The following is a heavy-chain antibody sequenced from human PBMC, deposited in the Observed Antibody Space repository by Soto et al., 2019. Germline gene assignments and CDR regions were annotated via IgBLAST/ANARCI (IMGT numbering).Heavy chain of an antibody. Sequence: EVQLLESGGGLVQPGGSLRLSCAASGFTFSSYAMSWVRQAPGKGLEWVSAISGSGGSTYYADSVKGRFTISRDNSKNTLYLQMNSLRAEDTAVYYCAKVDKYYYDSSGYPDYFDYWGQGTLVTVSS. D-gene: IGHD3-22*01. CDR3: AKVDKYYYDSSGYPDYFDY. V-gene: IGHV3-23*01. J-gene: IGHJ4*02. CDR2: ISGSGGST. CDR1: GFTFSSYA.